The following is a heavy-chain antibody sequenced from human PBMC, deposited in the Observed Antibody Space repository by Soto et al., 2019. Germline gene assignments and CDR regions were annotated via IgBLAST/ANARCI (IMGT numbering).Heavy chain of an antibody. D-gene: IGHD6-19*01. V-gene: IGHV4-61*01. CDR1: GGSVSSGSYY. Sequence: QVQLQESGPGLVKPSETLSLTCTVSGGSVSSGSYYWSWIRQPPGKGLEWIGYIYYSGSTNYNPSLKSRVTQSVDTSKNPFSLKLSSGTAADTAVYYCARGIEGWYQGRYYYGMDVWGQGTTVTVSS. CDR3: ARGIEGWYQGRYYYGMDV. J-gene: IGHJ6*02. CDR2: IYYSGST.